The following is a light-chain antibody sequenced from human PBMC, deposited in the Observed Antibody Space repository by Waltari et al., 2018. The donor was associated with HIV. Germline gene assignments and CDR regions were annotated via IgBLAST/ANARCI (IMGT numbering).Light chain of an antibody. CDR1: GSSIGTHS. CDR2: KNN. J-gene: IGLJ3*02. V-gene: IGLV1-47*01. CDR3: ASWDDSRGGLWV. Sequence: QSALTQPPSASGTPAQRVSISCSGSGSSIGTHSVYWYQQLPGTTPKLLIYKNNQRPSGVPDRFSGSKSGTSASLAISGLRSEDEADYYCASWDDSRGGLWVFGGGTTLTVL.